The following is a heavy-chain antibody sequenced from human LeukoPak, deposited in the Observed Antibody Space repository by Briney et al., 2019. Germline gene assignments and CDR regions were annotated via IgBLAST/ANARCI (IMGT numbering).Heavy chain of an antibody. CDR1: GYTFTSYG. CDR3: ARPIGGTTEWFDP. Sequence: AASVKVSCKASGYTFTSYGISWVRQAPGQGLEWMGWISACNGNTNYAQKLQGRVTMTTETSTRTAYMELRSLRSDDTAVYYCARPIGGTTEWFDPWGQGTLVTVSS. CDR2: ISACNGNT. V-gene: IGHV1-18*01. D-gene: IGHD1-7*01. J-gene: IGHJ5*02.